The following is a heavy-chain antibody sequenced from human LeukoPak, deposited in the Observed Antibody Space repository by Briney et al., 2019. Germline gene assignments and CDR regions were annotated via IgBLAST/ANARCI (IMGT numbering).Heavy chain of an antibody. CDR2: ISYDGSNK. D-gene: IGHD5-18*01. CDR3: AKIQGYYFDY. Sequence: GGSLRLSCAASGFTFSSYAMHWVRQAPGKGLEWVAVISYDGSNKYYADSVKGRSTISRDNSKNTLYLQMNSLRAEDTAVYYCAKIQGYYFDYWGQGTLVTVSS. J-gene: IGHJ4*02. CDR1: GFTFSSYA. V-gene: IGHV3-30-3*02.